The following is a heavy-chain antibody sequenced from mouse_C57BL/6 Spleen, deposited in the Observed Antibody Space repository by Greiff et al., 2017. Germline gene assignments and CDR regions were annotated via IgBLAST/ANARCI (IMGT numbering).Heavy chain of an antibody. V-gene: IGHV1-69*01. D-gene: IGHD2-4*01. J-gene: IGHJ2*01. CDR2: IDPSDSYT. Sequence: QVQLQQPGAELVMPGASVKLSCKASGYTFTSYWMHWVKQRPGQGLEWIGEIDPSDSYTNYNQKFKGKSTLTVDKSSSTAYMLLSSLTSEDSAVYYCARSTMITTLDNGGQGTTLTVSS. CDR1: GYTFTSYW. CDR3: ARSTMITTLDN.